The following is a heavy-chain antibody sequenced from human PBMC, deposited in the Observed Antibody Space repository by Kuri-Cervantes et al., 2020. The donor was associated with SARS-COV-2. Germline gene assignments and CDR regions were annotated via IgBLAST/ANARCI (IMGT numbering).Heavy chain of an antibody. V-gene: IGHV4-39*01. D-gene: IGHD6-13*01. CDR2: IYYSGST. CDR1: GGSISSSSYY. Sequence: GSLRLSCTVSGGSISSSSYYWGWIRPPPGKGLVWIGRIYYSGSTYYNPSLKSRVTISVDTPKNQFSLKLSSVTAADTAVYYCARHEYSSSWVDYWGQGTLVTVSS. CDR3: ARHEYSSSWVDY. J-gene: IGHJ4*02.